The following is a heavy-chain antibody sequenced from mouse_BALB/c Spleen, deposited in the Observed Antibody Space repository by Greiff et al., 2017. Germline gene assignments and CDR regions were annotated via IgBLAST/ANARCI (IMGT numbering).Heavy chain of an antibody. CDR3: ARDQGGNYGFAY. CDR1: GFSLTSYG. J-gene: IGHJ3*01. Sequence: VKLVESGPGLVAPSQSLSITCTVSGFSLTSYGVHWVRQPPGKGLEWLGVIWAGGSTNYNSALMSRLSISKDNSKSQVFLKMNSLQTDDTAMYYCARDQGGNYGFAYWGQGTLVTVSA. D-gene: IGHD2-1*01. V-gene: IGHV2-9*02. CDR2: IWAGGST.